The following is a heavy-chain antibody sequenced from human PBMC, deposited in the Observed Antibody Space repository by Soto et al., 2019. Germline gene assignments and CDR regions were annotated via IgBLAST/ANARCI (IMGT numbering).Heavy chain of an antibody. CDR2: IYYSGST. J-gene: IGHJ4*02. CDR1: GGPITSYY. CDR3: ARLNYYDSTGYFDY. D-gene: IGHD3-22*01. Sequence: SETLSLTRTVSGGPITSYYWSWIRQPPGRGLEWLGYIYYSGSTKYNPSLKSRVTMSVDTSKNRFSLKLSSVIAADTALYYCARLNYYDSTGYFDYWGQGTLVTVSS. V-gene: IGHV4-59*01.